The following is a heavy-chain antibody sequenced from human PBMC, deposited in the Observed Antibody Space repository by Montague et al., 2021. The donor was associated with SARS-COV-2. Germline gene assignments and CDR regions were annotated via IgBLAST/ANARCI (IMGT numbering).Heavy chain of an antibody. Sequence: SETLSLTCAVSGGSFGGFYWSWVRQPPGEGLEWIGEINQGGSINYNPSLKSRVTILVDSSKNQFSLKLTSVTAVDTAVYYCARLRDGVVPSPILGVGPYYSYYY. D-gene: IGHD3-10*01. CDR2: INQGGSI. V-gene: IGHV4-34*01. J-gene: IGHJ6*03. CDR3: ARLRDGVVPSPILGVGPYYSYYY. CDR1: GGSFGGFY.